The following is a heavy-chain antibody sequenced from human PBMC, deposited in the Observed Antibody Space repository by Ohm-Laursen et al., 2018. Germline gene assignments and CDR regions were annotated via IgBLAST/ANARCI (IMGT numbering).Heavy chain of an antibody. V-gene: IGHV1-2*02. CDR2: TIANSGGT. D-gene: IGHD3-3*01. CDR3: ARTRPYYDFWSGFDY. Sequence: ASVKVSCKASGYTFTGYYMHWVRQAPGQGLEWMGWTIANSGGTNYAQKFQGRVTMTRDTSISTAYMELNRLTSDDTAVYYCARTRPYYDFWSGFDYWGQGTLVTVSS. CDR1: GYTFTGYY. J-gene: IGHJ4*02.